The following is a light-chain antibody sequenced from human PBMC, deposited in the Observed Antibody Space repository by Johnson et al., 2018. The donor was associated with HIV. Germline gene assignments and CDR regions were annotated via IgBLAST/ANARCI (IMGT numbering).Light chain of an antibody. CDR3: RTWDSRPSAYV. J-gene: IGLJ1*01. CDR1: SSNIGNNY. Sequence: QSVLTQSPSVSAAPGQKVTISCSGSSSNIGNNYVSWYQQLPGTAPKLLIYDNNTRPSGIPDRFSGSKSGTSATLGIPGLHTGDEADHYGRTWDSRPSAYVFGTGTKVTVL. CDR2: DNN. V-gene: IGLV1-51*01.